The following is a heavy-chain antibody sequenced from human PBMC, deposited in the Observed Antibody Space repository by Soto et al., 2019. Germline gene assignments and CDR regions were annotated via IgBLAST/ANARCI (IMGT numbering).Heavy chain of an antibody. D-gene: IGHD1-26*01. J-gene: IGHJ4*02. CDR1: GYTFTGYD. V-gene: IGHV1-8*01. CDR2: MNPNSGNT. CDR3: AGDKVGTTGIDF. Sequence: QAQLVQSGAEVKKPGASVKVSCKASGYTFTGYDINWVRQATGQGLEWMGWMNPNSGNTGYAQNFQGRVTMTRDNPITTAYIELNSLRDDDSAVYYCAGDKVGTTGIDFWGQGTLVTVSS.